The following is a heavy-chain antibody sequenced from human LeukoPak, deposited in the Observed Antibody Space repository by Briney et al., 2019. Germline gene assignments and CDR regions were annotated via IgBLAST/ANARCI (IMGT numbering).Heavy chain of an antibody. V-gene: IGHV3-66*04. CDR1: GSTVGASY. Sequence: GGSLRLSCVASGSTVGASYMSWVRQAPGKGLEWVTAIYSGGTTYYADSVKGRFTISRDNSQNTVYLQMDSLRVEDTAVYFCARQSSATTTFDSWGQGTLVTVSS. J-gene: IGHJ4*02. D-gene: IGHD4-17*01. CDR2: IYSGGTT. CDR3: ARQSSATTTFDS.